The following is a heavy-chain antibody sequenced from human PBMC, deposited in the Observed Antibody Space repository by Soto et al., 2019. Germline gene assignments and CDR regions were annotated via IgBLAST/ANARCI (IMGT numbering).Heavy chain of an antibody. CDR3: ARGVGYAGVDY. V-gene: IGHV4-34*01. CDR2: INHSGST. Sequence: QVQLQQWGAGLLKPSETLSLTCAVYGGSFSAYYWSWIRQPPGKGLEWIGEINHSGSTNYNPSLKSGGTISVYRSTNQFSLKLSSVTAADTAAYYCARGVGYAGVDYWGQGTLVTVSS. CDR1: GGSFSAYY. J-gene: IGHJ4*02. D-gene: IGHD5-12*01.